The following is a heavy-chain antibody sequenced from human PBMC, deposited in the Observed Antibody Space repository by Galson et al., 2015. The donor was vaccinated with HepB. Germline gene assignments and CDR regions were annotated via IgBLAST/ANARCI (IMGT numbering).Heavy chain of an antibody. CDR3: ARVFDDYGPPNY. CDR2: ITTYNYK. D-gene: IGHD4-17*01. CDR1: GFYFSSYS. Sequence: SLRLSCAASGFYFSSYSMTWVRQAPGKGLEWVSSITTYNYKYQADPLKGRFTIYRDNAKNSLYLQMNSLRAEDTAVYYCARVFDDYGPPNYWGQGTLVTVSS. V-gene: IGHV3-21*01. J-gene: IGHJ4*02.